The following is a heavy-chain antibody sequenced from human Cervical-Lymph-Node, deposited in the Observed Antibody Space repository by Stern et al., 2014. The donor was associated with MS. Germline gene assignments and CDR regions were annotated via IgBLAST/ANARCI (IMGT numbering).Heavy chain of an antibody. CDR2: IYYSGST. D-gene: IGHD7-27*01. CDR1: GGSISSYY. Sequence: QVQLQQSGPGLVKPSETLSLTCTVSGGSISSYYWSWIRQPPGKGLEWIGYIYYSGSTKYNPSLKSRVTISVDTSKNQFSLKMSSVTAADTAVYYCARGWGGYYYYGMDVWGQGTTVTVSS. CDR3: ARGWGGYYYYGMDV. V-gene: IGHV4-59*01. J-gene: IGHJ6*02.